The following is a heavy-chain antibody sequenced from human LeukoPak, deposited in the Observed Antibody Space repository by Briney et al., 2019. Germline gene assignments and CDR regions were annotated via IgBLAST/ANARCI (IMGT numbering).Heavy chain of an antibody. Sequence: ASVKVSCKASGGTFSSYAIIWVRQAPGQGLEWMGGIIPIFGTATYAQKFQGRDKITTDESTSTAYMALSRLRSEDTAVYYCARTRSSWYLLFDYWGQGTLV. D-gene: IGHD6-13*01. CDR3: ARTRSSWYLLFDY. CDR1: GGTFSSYA. J-gene: IGHJ4*02. CDR2: IIPIFGTA. V-gene: IGHV1-69*05.